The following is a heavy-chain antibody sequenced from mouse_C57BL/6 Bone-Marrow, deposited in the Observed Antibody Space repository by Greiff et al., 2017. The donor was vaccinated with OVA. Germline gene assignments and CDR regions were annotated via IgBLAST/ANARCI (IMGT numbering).Heavy chain of an antibody. CDR3: ARITTVVVRDY. Sequence: VQLQQPGAELVRPGTSVKLSCKASGYTFTSYWMHWVKQRPGQGLEWIGVIDPSDSYTNYNQKFKGKATLTVDTSSSTAYMQLSSLTSEDSAVYYCARITTVVVRDYWGQGTTLTVSS. J-gene: IGHJ2*01. V-gene: IGHV1-59*01. CDR1: GYTFTSYW. D-gene: IGHD1-1*01. CDR2: IDPSDSYT.